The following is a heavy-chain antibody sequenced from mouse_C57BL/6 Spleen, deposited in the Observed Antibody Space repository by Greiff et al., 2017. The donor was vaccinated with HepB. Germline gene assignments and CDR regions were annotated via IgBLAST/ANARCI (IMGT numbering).Heavy chain of an antibody. J-gene: IGHJ2*01. CDR3: AREGDSYGSTFDY. V-gene: IGHV1-82*01. Sequence: VQLQESGPELVKPGASVKISCKASGYAFSSSWMNWVKQRPGKGLEWIGRIYPGDGDTNYNGKFKGKATLTADKSSSTAYMQLSSLTSEDSAVYFCAREGDSYGSTFDYWGQGTTLTVSS. CDR1: GYAFSSSW. D-gene: IGHD1-1*01. CDR2: IYPGDGDT.